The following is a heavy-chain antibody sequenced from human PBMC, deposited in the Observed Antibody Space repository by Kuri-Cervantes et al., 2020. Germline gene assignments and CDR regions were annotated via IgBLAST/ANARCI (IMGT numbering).Heavy chain of an antibody. J-gene: IGHJ4*02. CDR1: GYTFTSYG. D-gene: IGHD3-22*01. Sequence: ASVKVSCKASGYTFTSYGISWVRQAPGQGLEWMGWISAYNGNTNYAQKLQGRVTMTTDTSTSTAYMELRSLRSDDTAVYYCARDEPHHYDSSGYYFDWGQGTLVTVSS. CDR2: ISAYNGNT. CDR3: ARDEPHHYDSSGYYFD. V-gene: IGHV1-18*01.